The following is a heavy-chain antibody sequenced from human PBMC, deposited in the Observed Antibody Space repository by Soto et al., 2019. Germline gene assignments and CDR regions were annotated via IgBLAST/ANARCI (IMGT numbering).Heavy chain of an antibody. CDR2: IVPIVDTS. CDR1: GGTFSSYA. CDR3: VSVVAIVGYLDN. V-gene: IGHV1-69*12. D-gene: IGHD3-16*02. J-gene: IGHJ4*02. Sequence: QVQLVQSGAEVRQPASSVKVSCKTSGGTFSSYAISWVRQAPGQGLEWMGGIVPIVDTSTYAQKFQGRVTITAGESTSAFYMGLSSLRSADTAVYYCVSVVAIVGYLDNWGRGTLVTVSS.